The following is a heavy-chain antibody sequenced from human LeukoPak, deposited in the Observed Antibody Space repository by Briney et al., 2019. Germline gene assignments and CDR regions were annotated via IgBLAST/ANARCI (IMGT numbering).Heavy chain of an antibody. CDR3: ARVVSMTMIVVIPLYFDY. CDR2: IFHSGST. CDR1: GYSISSGYY. J-gene: IGHJ4*02. D-gene: IGHD3-22*01. V-gene: IGHV4-38-2*02. Sequence: SETLSLTCTVSGYSISSGYYWGWIRQPLGKGLEWIGNIFHSGSTYYNPSLKSRVTISVDTSKNQFSLKLPSVTAADTAVYYCARVVSMTMIVVIPLYFDYWGQGTLVTVSS.